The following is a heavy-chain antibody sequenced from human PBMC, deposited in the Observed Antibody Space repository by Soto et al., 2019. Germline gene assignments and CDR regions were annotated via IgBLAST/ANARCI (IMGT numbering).Heavy chain of an antibody. CDR1: GYTFTSYA. J-gene: IGHJ4*02. CDR2: INAGNGNT. V-gene: IGHV1-3*01. Sequence: PSVKVSCKASGYTFTSYAMHWVRQAPGQRLEWMGWINAGNGNTKYSQKFQGRVTITRDTSASTAYMELSSLRSEDTAVYYCARGGWELKLVVDYWGQGTLVTVSS. CDR3: ARGGWELKLVVDY. D-gene: IGHD1-26*01.